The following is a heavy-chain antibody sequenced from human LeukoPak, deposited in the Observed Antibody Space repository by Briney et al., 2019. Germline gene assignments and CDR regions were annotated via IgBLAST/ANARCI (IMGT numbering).Heavy chain of an antibody. D-gene: IGHD1-26*01. CDR1: GFTFSGFS. CDR2: VTSSGSIT. J-gene: IGHJ4*02. V-gene: IGHV3-23*01. CDR3: AKTMGAIDHDY. Sequence: GGSLRLSCAASGFTFSGFSMTWVRQAPGKGLEWVSTVTSSGSITYYADSVKCRFTNSRDNSKNTLYLQMNSLGAEDTAVYYCAKTMGAIDHDYWGQGTLVTVSS.